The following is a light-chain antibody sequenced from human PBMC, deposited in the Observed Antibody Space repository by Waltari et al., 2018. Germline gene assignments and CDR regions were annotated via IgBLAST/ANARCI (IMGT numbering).Light chain of an antibody. CDR1: QTVFNNF. J-gene: IGKJ1*01. V-gene: IGKV3-20*01. CDR2: EVS. CDR3: QQYGISPRT. Sequence: EIVLTQSPGTLSSSPGERATLSCRASQTVFNNFLAWYQQRPGQAPRLVMFEVSSRATGIPHRFSGSGSGTDFTLTITRLEPEDFAVYYCQQYGISPRTFGQGTKVELK.